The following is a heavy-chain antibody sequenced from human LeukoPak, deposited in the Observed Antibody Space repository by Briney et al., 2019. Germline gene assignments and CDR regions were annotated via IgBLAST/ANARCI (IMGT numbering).Heavy chain of an antibody. CDR2: ISGDGGST. Sequence: GGSLRLSCAASGFTFDDHAMHWVRQAPGKGLEWVSLISGDGGSTYYADSVEGRFTISRDNSKSSLYLQMNSLRTEDTGLYYCARISSSCSFLWWYFDLWGRGTLVTVSS. CDR1: GFTFDDHA. D-gene: IGHD6-19*01. CDR3: ARISSSCSFLWWYFDL. J-gene: IGHJ2*01. V-gene: IGHV3-43*02.